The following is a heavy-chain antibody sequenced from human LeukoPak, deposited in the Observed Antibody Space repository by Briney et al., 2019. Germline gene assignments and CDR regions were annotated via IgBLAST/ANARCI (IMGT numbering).Heavy chain of an antibody. CDR2: IHYDGSIT. V-gene: IGHV3-30*02. Sequence: GGSLRLSCAASGFTFSGYGMHWVRQAPGKGLEWVTFIHYDGSITYYADFVKGRFTISRDNSKNTLFLQMNSLRAEDTAVYYCAKDLFHGLGTRFVDSWGQGTLVTVSS. CDR1: GFTFSGYG. CDR3: AKDLFHGLGTRFVDS. J-gene: IGHJ4*02. D-gene: IGHD3-10*01.